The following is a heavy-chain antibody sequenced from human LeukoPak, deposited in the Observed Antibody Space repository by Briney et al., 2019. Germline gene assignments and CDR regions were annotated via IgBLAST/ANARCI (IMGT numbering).Heavy chain of an antibody. CDR2: IIPIFGTA. D-gene: IGHD3-9*01. CDR3: ARVDILTGYPNLKYNWFDP. J-gene: IGHJ5*02. CDR1: GGTFSSYA. Sequence: ASVKVSCKASGGTFSSYAISWVRQAPGQGLEWMGGIIPIFGTANYAQKFQGRVTITADKSTSTAYMELSSLRSEDTAVYYCARVDILTGYPNLKYNWFDPWGQGTLVTVSS. V-gene: IGHV1-69*06.